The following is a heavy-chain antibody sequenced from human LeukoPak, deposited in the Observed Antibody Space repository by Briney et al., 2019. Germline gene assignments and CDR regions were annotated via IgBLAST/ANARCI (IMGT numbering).Heavy chain of an antibody. J-gene: IGHJ4*02. Sequence: GGSLRLSCAASGFTSSSYGMHWVRQAPGKGLEWVAVIWYDGSNKYYADSVKGRFTISRDNSKNTLYLQMNSLRAEDTAVYYCAKGGYGDYYFDYWGQGTLVTVSS. CDR2: IWYDGSNK. CDR1: GFTSSSYG. D-gene: IGHD4-17*01. V-gene: IGHV3-33*06. CDR3: AKGGYGDYYFDY.